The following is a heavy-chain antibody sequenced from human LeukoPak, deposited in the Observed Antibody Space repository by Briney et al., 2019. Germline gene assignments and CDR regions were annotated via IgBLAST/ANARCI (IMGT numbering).Heavy chain of an antibody. D-gene: IGHD3-22*01. CDR2: ISYDGSDE. J-gene: IGHJ4*02. V-gene: IGHV3-30*04. Sequence: PGGSLRLSCVASGLAFSSYSMHWVRQAPGKGLEWVGVISYDGSDEYYTDSVKGRFTISRDNSKNTLYLQMNSLRAEDTAVYYCAKAVAGQGYYYDSSGYYSHGALDYWGQGTLVTVSS. CDR1: GLAFSSYS. CDR3: AKAVAGQGYYYDSSGYYSHGALDY.